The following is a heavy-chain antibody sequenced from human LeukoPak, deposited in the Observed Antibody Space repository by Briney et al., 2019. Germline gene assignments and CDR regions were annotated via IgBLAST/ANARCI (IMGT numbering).Heavy chain of an antibody. J-gene: IGHJ4*02. CDR3: ARGQYYLDY. CDR1: GGSISSYY. V-gene: IGHV4-34*01. CDR2: INHSGST. Sequence: SETLSLTCTVSGGSISSYYWSWIRQPPGKGLEWIGEINHSGSTNYNPSLKSRVTISVDTSKNQFSLKLSSVTAADTAVYYCARGQYYLDYWGQGTLVTVSS. D-gene: IGHD4-11*01.